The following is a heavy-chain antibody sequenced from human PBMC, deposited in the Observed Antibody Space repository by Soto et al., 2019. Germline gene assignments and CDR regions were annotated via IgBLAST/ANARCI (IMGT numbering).Heavy chain of an antibody. J-gene: IGHJ4*02. CDR3: ARDRDFYYDSSGSPDY. Sequence: GASVKVSCKASGGTFSSYTISWVRQAPGQGLEWMGRIIPILGIANYAQKFQGRVTITADKSTSTAYMELSSLRSEDTAVYYCARDRDFYYDSSGSPDYWGQGTLVT. CDR1: GGTFSSYT. V-gene: IGHV1-69*04. D-gene: IGHD3-22*01. CDR2: IIPILGIA.